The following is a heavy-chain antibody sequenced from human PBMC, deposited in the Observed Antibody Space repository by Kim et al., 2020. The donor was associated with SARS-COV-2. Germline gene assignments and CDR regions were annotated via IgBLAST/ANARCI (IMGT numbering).Heavy chain of an antibody. J-gene: IGHJ4*02. CDR3: ASRSSSWDYFDY. Sequence: KDPRKFQGRDTITRDTSASTAYMELSSLRSEDTAVYYCASRSSSWDYFDYWGQGTLVTVSS. V-gene: IGHV1-3*01. D-gene: IGHD6-13*01.